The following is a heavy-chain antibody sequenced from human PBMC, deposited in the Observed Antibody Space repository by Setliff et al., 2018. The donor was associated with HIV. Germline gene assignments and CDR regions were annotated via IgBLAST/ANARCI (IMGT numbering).Heavy chain of an antibody. CDR2: ISTSSSYI. Sequence: PGGSLRLSCAASGFSFSSYTMNWVRQAPGKGLEWVSSISTSSSYIYYADSVKGRFTISRDNSENALYLEMSSLRVEDTAVYLCANLWEVGAWGQGTLVTVSS. J-gene: IGHJ5*02. CDR3: ANLWEVGA. V-gene: IGHV3-21*04. CDR1: GFSFSSYT. D-gene: IGHD1-26*01.